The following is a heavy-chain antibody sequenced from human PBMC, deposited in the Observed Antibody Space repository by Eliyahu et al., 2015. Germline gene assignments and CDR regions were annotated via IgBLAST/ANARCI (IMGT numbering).Heavy chain of an antibody. CDR1: GDTLRSSS. V-gene: IGHV1-69*01. CDR3: ARANYDVDETGPVDS. CDR2: IILIFGTP. D-gene: IGHD3-16*01. Sequence: QVLLTQSGAEVKTPGSSVKVSCKVSGDTLRSSSIIWVRQAPGQGLQSMGGIILIFGTPKYAPEFQGRLSMTADDSTGTYFMELRSLTSEDTALYYCARANYDVDETGPVDSWGQGTLVMVPS. J-gene: IGHJ4*02.